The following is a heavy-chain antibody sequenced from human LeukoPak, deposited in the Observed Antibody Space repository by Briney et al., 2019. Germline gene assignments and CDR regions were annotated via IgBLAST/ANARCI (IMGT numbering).Heavy chain of an antibody. Sequence: ASVKVSCKASGGTFSSYAISWVRRAPGQGLEWMGRIIPIFGTANYAQKFQGRVTITTDESTSTAYMELSSLRSEDTAVYYCARERITMVRGGIYYMDVWGKGTTVTVSS. D-gene: IGHD3-10*01. V-gene: IGHV1-69*05. J-gene: IGHJ6*03. CDR2: IIPIFGTA. CDR1: GGTFSSYA. CDR3: ARERITMVRGGIYYMDV.